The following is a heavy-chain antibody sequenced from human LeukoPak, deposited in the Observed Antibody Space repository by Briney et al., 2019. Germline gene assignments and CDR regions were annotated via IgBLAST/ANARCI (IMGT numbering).Heavy chain of an antibody. V-gene: IGHV4-34*01. Sequence: PSETLPLTCAVYGGSFSGYYWSWIRQPPGKGLEWIGEINHSGSTNYNPSLKSRVTISVDTSKNQFSLRLSSVTAADTAVYYCARGSGAHNYYDSSGYDDAFDIWGQGTMVTVSS. CDR3: ARGSGAHNYYDSSGYDDAFDI. CDR1: GGSFSGYY. J-gene: IGHJ3*02. CDR2: INHSGST. D-gene: IGHD3-22*01.